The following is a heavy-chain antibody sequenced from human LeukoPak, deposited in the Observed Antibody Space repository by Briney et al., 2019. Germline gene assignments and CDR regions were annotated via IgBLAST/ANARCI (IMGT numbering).Heavy chain of an antibody. CDR1: GGPFLSYA. V-gene: IGHV1-69*04. J-gene: IGHJ5*02. Sequence: EASVKVSFKASGGPFLSYAISWVRQAPGQGLEWMGRIIPILGIANYAQKFQGRVTITADKSTSTAYMELSSLRSEDTAVYYCAREPSTVPCWFDPWGQGTLVTVSS. D-gene: IGHD2-2*01. CDR2: IIPILGIA. CDR3: AREPSTVPCWFDP.